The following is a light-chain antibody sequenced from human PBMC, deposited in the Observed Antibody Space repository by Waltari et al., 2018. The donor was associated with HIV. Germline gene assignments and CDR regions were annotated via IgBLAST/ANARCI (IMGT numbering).Light chain of an antibody. J-gene: IGLJ2*01. CDR3: CSYAGSRGVV. V-gene: IGLV2-23*02. Sequence: QSALTQPASASGSPGQSLTIPCTGTSSDVGRYNLVSWYQHHPHKAPQVVIYEVTKRPSGVSNRFSGSKSGNTASLTISGLQAEDESDYYCCSYAGSRGVVFGGGTKLTVL. CDR1: SSDVGRYNL. CDR2: EVT.